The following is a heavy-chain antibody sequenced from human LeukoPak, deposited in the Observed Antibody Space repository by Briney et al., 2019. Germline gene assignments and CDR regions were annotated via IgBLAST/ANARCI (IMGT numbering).Heavy chain of an antibody. Sequence: SVKVSCKASGFTFTSSAVQWVRRARGQRLEWIGWIVVGSGNTNYAQKFQERVTITRDMSTSTAYMELSSLRSEDTAVYYCAAVPYYDFWSGYYTCDYWGQGTLVTVSS. CDR3: AAVPYYDFWSGYYTCDY. D-gene: IGHD3-3*01. CDR1: GFTFTSSA. V-gene: IGHV1-58*01. J-gene: IGHJ4*02. CDR2: IVVGSGNT.